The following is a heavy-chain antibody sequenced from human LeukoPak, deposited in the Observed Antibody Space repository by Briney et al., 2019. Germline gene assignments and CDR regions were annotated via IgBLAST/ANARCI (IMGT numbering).Heavy chain of an antibody. Sequence: PSETLSLTCAVYGGSFSGYYWSWIRQPPGKGLEWIGEINHSGSTNYNPSLKSRLTISVDTSKNQFSLELSSVTAADTALYFCARQLYVSGSYYAPMDVWGKGTTVTISS. D-gene: IGHD3-10*01. CDR1: GGSFSGYY. V-gene: IGHV4-34*01. CDR3: ARQLYVSGSYYAPMDV. CDR2: INHSGST. J-gene: IGHJ6*03.